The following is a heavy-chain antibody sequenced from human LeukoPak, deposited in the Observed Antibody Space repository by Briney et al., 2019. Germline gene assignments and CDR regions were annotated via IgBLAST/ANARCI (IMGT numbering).Heavy chain of an antibody. CDR3: ARDRMIVVVSTRWFDY. CDR1: GFTFSSYA. D-gene: IGHD3-22*01. CDR2: ISGSGGST. V-gene: IGHV3-23*01. Sequence: GGSLRLSCAASGFTFSSYAMSWVRQAPGKGLEWVSAISGSGGSTYYADSVKGRFTISRDNSKNTLYLQMNSLRAEDTAVYYCARDRMIVVVSTRWFDYWGQGTLVTVSS. J-gene: IGHJ4*02.